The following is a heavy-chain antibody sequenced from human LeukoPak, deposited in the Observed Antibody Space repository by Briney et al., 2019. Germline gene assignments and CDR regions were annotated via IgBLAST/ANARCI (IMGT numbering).Heavy chain of an antibody. CDR3: ARVPDLYGGYKSYFDY. CDR1: GFTFSSHW. Sequence: GGSLRLSCAASGFTFSSHWMSWVRQAPGKGLEWVANIKKDGSEKYYVDAVKGRFTISRDNAKTSLYLQMNSLRAEDTALYYCARVPDLYGGYKSYFDYWGQGTLVTVSS. CDR2: IKKDGSEK. V-gene: IGHV3-7*01. J-gene: IGHJ4*02. D-gene: IGHD5-12*01.